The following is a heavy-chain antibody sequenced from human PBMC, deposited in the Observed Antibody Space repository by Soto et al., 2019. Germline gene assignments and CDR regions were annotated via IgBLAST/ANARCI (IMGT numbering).Heavy chain of an antibody. J-gene: IGHJ4*02. V-gene: IGHV3-23*01. CDR2: ISGSGGST. CDR3: AKVSAYYYDSSGYYIGY. D-gene: IGHD3-22*01. Sequence: LRLSCAASGFTFSSYAMSWVRQAPGKGLEWVSAISGSGGSTYYADSVKGRFTISRDNSENTLYLQMNSLRAEDTAVYYCAKVSAYYYDSSGYYIGYWGQGTLVTVSS. CDR1: GFTFSSYA.